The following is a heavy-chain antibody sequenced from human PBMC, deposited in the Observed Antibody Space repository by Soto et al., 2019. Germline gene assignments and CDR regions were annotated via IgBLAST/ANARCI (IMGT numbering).Heavy chain of an antibody. CDR2: IFSSGST. CDR3: AREGSYSAYNFAHGIQLWSFDF. J-gene: IGHJ4*02. D-gene: IGHD5-12*01. CDR1: VGSINTFY. V-gene: IGHV4-4*07. Sequence: SQTLSLTCTVSVGSINTFYWSWVRQPAGKGLEWIGRIFSSGSTSFNPSLESRVAMSVDTSKNHFSLNLSSVTAADMAVYYCAREGSYSAYNFAHGIQLWSFDFWGQGALVTVSS.